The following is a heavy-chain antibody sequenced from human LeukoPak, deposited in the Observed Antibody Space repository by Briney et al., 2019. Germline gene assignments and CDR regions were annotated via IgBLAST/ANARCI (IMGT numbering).Heavy chain of an antibody. Sequence: SETLSLTCAVYGGSFSGYYWSWIRQPPGKGLEWIGEINHSGSTNYNPSLKSRVTISVDTSKNQFSLKLSSVTAADTAVYYCARGVGIAARPDYFDYWGQGTLVTVSS. CDR1: GGSFSGYY. V-gene: IGHV4-34*01. CDR2: INHSGST. D-gene: IGHD6-6*01. CDR3: ARGVGIAARPDYFDY. J-gene: IGHJ4*02.